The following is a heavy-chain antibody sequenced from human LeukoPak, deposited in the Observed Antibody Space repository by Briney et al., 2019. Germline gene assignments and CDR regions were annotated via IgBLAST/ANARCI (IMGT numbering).Heavy chain of an antibody. CDR1: GFTFSGYA. V-gene: IGHV3-30*04. CDR2: ISYDGSNK. CDR3: ARAPRHYCSSTSCYSYYFDY. J-gene: IGHJ4*02. Sequence: GGSLRLSCAASGFTFSGYAMHWVRQAPGKGLEWVAVISYDGSNKYYADSVKGRFTISRDNSKNTLYLQMNSLRAEDTAVYYCARAPRHYCSSTSCYSYYFDYWGQGTLVTVSS. D-gene: IGHD2-2*01.